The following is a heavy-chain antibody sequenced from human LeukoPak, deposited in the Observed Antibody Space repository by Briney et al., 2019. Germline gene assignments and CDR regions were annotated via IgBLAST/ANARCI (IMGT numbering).Heavy chain of an antibody. Sequence: WGSLRLSCAASELTFSRYAMSWVRQAPGKGLEWVSAISGSGGSTYYADSVKGRFTISRDNSKNTLYLQMNSLRAEDTAVYYCAKDRHMVRGVINYWGQGTLVTVSS. V-gene: IGHV3-23*01. D-gene: IGHD3-10*01. CDR2: ISGSGGST. CDR3: AKDRHMVRGVINY. J-gene: IGHJ4*02. CDR1: ELTFSRYA.